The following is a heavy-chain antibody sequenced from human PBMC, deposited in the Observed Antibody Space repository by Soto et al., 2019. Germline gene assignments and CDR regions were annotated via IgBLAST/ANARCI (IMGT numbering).Heavy chain of an antibody. V-gene: IGHV4-34*01. CDR2: INHSGST. CDR3: ARGLGDGYVW. CDR1: GGSFSGYY. Sequence: QVQLQQWGAGLLKPSETLSLTCAVYGGSFSGYYWSWIRQPPGKGLEWIGEINHSGSTNYNPSLKSRVTISVDTSKNQFSLKLSSVTAADTAVYYCARGLGDGYVWWGQGTLVTVSS. D-gene: IGHD2-21*01. J-gene: IGHJ4*02.